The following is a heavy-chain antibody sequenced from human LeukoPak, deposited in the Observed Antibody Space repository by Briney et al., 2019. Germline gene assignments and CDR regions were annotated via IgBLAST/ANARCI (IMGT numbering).Heavy chain of an antibody. CDR3: ARESVNSGSYYGLHDAFDI. Sequence: ASAKVSCKASGYTFTSYYMHWVRQAPGQGLEWMGIINPSGGSTSYAQKFQGRVTMTRDTSTSTVYMELSSLRSEDTAVYYCARESVNSGSYYGLHDAFDIWGQGTMVTVSS. CDR2: INPSGGST. V-gene: IGHV1-46*01. CDR1: GYTFTSYY. D-gene: IGHD1-26*01. J-gene: IGHJ3*02.